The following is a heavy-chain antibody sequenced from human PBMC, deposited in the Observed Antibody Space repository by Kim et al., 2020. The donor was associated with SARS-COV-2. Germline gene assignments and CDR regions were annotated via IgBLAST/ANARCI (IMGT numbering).Heavy chain of an antibody. CDR2: ITCNSGSK. CDR3: ARSGAWDSFGGFCYY. Sequence: GGSLRLSCAASGFTFSNYWMHWVRQAPGKGLEWVSGITCNSGSKNYVYSVKGRVTISRDNAKNTLYLQMNIQRAKDTAVYYCARSGAWDSFGGFCYY. J-gene: IGHJ6*01. CDR1: GFTFSNYW. V-gene: IGHV3-74*01. D-gene: IGHD1-26*01.